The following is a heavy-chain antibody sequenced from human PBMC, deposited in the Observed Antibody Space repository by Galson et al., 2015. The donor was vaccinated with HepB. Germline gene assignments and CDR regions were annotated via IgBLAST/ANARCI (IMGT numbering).Heavy chain of an antibody. Sequence: SLRLSCAASGFTFSSYAMSWVRQAPGRGLEWVSAISGSGGSTYYADSVKGRFTISRDNSKNTLYLQMNSLRAEDTAVYYCAKDRSVRYYYDSSSGVGLLIDAFDIWGQGTMVTVSS. CDR3: AKDRSVRYYYDSSSGVGLLIDAFDI. V-gene: IGHV3-23*01. D-gene: IGHD3-22*01. CDR1: GFTFSSYA. CDR2: ISGSGGST. J-gene: IGHJ3*02.